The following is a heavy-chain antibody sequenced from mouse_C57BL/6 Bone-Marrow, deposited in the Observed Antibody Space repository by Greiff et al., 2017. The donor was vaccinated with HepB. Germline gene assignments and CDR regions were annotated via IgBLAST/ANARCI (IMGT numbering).Heavy chain of an antibody. CDR3: ARRGGKDAMDY. V-gene: IGHV1-69*01. CDR2: IDPSDSYT. J-gene: IGHJ4*01. CDR1: GYTFTSYW. Sequence: QVQLQQSGAELMKPGASVKLSCKATGYTFTSYWMHWVKQRPGQGLEWIGEIDPSDSYTNYNQKFKGKSTLTVDKSSSTAYMQLSSLTSEDSAVYYCARRGGKDAMDYWGQGTSVTVSS. D-gene: IGHD1-1*02.